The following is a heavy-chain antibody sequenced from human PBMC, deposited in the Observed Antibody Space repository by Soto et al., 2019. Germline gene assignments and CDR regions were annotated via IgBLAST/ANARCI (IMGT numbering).Heavy chain of an antibody. CDR3: ARSVKVAVAGKGGYYYYYGMDV. CDR1: GGSFSGYY. V-gene: IGHV4-34*01. Sequence: SETLSLTCAVYGGSFSGYYWSWIRQPPGKGLEWIGEINHSGSTNYNPSLKSRVTISVDTSKNQFSLKLSSVTAADTAVYYCARSVKVAVAGKGGYYYYYGMDVWGQGTTVTVSS. D-gene: IGHD6-19*01. J-gene: IGHJ6*02. CDR2: INHSGST.